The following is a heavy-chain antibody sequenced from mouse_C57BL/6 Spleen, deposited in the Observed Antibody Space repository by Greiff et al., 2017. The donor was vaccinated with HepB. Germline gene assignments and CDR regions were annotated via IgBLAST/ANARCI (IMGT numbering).Heavy chain of an antibody. CDR3: ARDQDDYYYYAMDY. CDR1: GFTFSSYA. J-gene: IGHJ4*01. CDR2: ISDGGSYT. V-gene: IGHV5-4*01. D-gene: IGHD2-4*01. Sequence: EVKLVESGGGLVKPGGSLKLSCAASGFTFSSYAMSWVRQTPEKRLEWVATISDGGSYTYYPDNVKGRFTISRDNAKNNLYLQMSHLKSEDTAMYYCARDQDDYYYYAMDYWGQGTSVTVSS.